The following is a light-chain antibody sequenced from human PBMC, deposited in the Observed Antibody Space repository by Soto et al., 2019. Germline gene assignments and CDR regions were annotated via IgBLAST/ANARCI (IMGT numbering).Light chain of an antibody. CDR3: LQLIYSPPT. CDR2: AAS. CDR1: QGISSY. V-gene: IGKV1-9*01. J-gene: IGKJ4*01. Sequence: DIQLTQSPSFLSASVGDRVTITCRASQGISSYLAWYQQKPGRAPNLLIYAASTLQAGVPSRFSGSVSGTEFTLTISTLQPEDFATYYCLQLIYSPPTFGGGTKVEIK.